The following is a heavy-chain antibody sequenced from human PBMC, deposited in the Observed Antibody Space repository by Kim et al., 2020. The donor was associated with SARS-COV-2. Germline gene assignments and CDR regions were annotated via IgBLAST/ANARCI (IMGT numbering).Heavy chain of an antibody. V-gene: IGHV4-39*07. CDR1: GGSISSSSYY. CDR2: IYYSGST. Sequence: SETLSLTCTVSGGSISSSSYYWGWIRQPPGKGLEWIGSIYYSGSTYYNPSLKSRVTISVDTSKNQFSLKLSSVTAADTAVYYCARVSILWFGERKGHNWFDPWGQGTLVTVSS. D-gene: IGHD3-10*01. CDR3: ARVSILWFGERKGHNWFDP. J-gene: IGHJ5*02.